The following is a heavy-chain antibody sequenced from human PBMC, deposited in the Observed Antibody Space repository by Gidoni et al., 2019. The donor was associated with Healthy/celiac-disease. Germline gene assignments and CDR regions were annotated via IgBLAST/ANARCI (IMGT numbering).Heavy chain of an antibody. D-gene: IGHD4-17*01. Sequence: EVQLLESGGGLVKPGGSLSLYRAASGFTFSNAWMSWVRQAPGKGLEWVGRMKSKTDGGTTDYAAPVKGRFTISRDDSKNTLYLQMNSLKTEDTAVYYCTTAIEDYGDNTRFDYWGQGTLVTVSS. V-gene: IGHV3-15*01. J-gene: IGHJ4*02. CDR2: MKSKTDGGTT. CDR1: GFTFSNAW. CDR3: TTAIEDYGDNTRFDY.